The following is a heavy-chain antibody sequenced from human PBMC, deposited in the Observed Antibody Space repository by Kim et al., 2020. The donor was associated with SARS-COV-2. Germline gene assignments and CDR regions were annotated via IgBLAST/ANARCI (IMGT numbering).Heavy chain of an antibody. Sequence: GGSLRLSCAGSGFIFSSYSMHWVRQAPGKGLEWISYISSISNTIYYADSVKGRFTISRDNAKSSLYLQMNSLRDEDTAVYYCASDILTAYDYGMDVCGQG. J-gene: IGHJ6*02. CDR3: ASDILTAYDYGMDV. CDR2: ISSISNTI. V-gene: IGHV3-48*02. D-gene: IGHD3-9*01. CDR1: GFIFSSYS.